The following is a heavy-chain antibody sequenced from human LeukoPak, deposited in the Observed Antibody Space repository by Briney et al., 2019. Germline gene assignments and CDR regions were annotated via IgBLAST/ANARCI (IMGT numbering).Heavy chain of an antibody. CDR2: IYSGGST. D-gene: IGHD1-26*01. CDR1: GFTVSSNY. V-gene: IGHV3-53*04. Sequence: GGSLRLSCAASGFTVSSNYMSWVRQAPGKGLEWVSVIYSGGSTYYADSVKGRFTISRHNSKNTLYLQMNSLRAEDTAVYYCARVGATSYWYFDLWGRGTLVTVSS. J-gene: IGHJ2*01. CDR3: ARVGATSYWYFDL.